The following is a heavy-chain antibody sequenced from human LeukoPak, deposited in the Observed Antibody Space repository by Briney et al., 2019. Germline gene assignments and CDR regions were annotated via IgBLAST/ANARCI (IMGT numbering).Heavy chain of an antibody. Sequence: PGGSLRLSCAASGFTFSSYSMNWVRQAPGKGLEWVSSISSSSSYIYYADSVKGRFTISRDNPKNSLYLQMNSLRAEDTAVYYCAREPRIQLWLRFGMDVWGKGTTVTVSS. V-gene: IGHV3-21*01. J-gene: IGHJ6*04. CDR2: ISSSSSYI. D-gene: IGHD5-18*01. CDR3: AREPRIQLWLRFGMDV. CDR1: GFTFSSYS.